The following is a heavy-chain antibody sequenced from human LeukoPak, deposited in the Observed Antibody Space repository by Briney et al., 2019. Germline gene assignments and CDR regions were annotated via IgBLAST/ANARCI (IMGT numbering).Heavy chain of an antibody. CDR1: GFTFSTYN. CDR2: ISSSISYI. Sequence: PGGSLRLSCAASGFTFSTYNMNWVRQAPGKGLEWVSSISSSISYIYYADSAKGRFTISRDNSKNTLYLQMNSLRAEDTAVYYCARDQDRDGYFQHWGQGTLVTVSS. V-gene: IGHV3-21*04. CDR3: ARDQDRDGYFQH. J-gene: IGHJ1*01.